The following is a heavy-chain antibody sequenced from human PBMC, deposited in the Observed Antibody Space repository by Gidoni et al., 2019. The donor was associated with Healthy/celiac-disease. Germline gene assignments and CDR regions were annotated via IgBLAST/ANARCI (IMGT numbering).Heavy chain of an antibody. Sequence: QVQLVQSGAAVKKPGSSVQVSCKASGGTFSSYAISWVRQAPGQGLEWMGGIIPIFGTANYAQKFQGRVTITADESTSTAYMELSSLRSEDTAVYYCAGAGLEMAPPLGLDYWGQGTLVTVSS. V-gene: IGHV1-69*01. J-gene: IGHJ4*02. CDR1: GGTFSSYA. CDR3: AGAGLEMAPPLGLDY. D-gene: IGHD3-16*01. CDR2: IIPIFGTA.